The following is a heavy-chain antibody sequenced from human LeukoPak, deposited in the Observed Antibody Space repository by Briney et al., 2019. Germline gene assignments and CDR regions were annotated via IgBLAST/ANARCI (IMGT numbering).Heavy chain of an antibody. Sequence: SETLSLTCTVSGDSISSGSYYWSWLRQPAGMGLEWIGRIYISGSTNYNPSLKGRVTILIDTSKKQFSLKLSSVTAADTAVYYCARDMMVRGVTSNYYYYMDVWGKGTTVTISS. V-gene: IGHV4-61*02. CDR3: ARDMMVRGVTSNYYYYMDV. CDR2: IYISGST. J-gene: IGHJ6*03. CDR1: GDSISSGSYY. D-gene: IGHD3-10*01.